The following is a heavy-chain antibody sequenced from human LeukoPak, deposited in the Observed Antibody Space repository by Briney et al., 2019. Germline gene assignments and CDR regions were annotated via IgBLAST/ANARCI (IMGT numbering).Heavy chain of an antibody. CDR1: GGSISSGGYF. V-gene: IGHV4-31*03. CDR2: IFYTGST. CDR3: ARAPGDNWFDP. J-gene: IGHJ5*02. Sequence: SETLSLTCTVSGGSISSGGYFWSWIRQRPGTGLEWIGYIFYTGSTYYNPSLKSRVTISVDTSKNQFSLKLSSVTAADTAVYYCARAPGDNWFDPWGQGTLVTVSS.